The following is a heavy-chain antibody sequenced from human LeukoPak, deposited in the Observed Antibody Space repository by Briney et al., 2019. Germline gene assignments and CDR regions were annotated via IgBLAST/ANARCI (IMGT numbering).Heavy chain of an antibody. D-gene: IGHD2-15*01. CDR2: IIPIFGTA. J-gene: IGHJ4*02. CDR1: GGTFSSYA. V-gene: IGHV1-69*01. CDR3: AREVDTQRYCSGGSCYSMHY. Sequence: SVKVSCKASGGTFSSYAISWVRQAPGQGLEWMGGIIPIFGTANYAQKFQGRATITADESTSTAYMELSSLRSEDTAVYYCAREVDTQRYCSGGSCYSMHYWGQGTLVTVSS.